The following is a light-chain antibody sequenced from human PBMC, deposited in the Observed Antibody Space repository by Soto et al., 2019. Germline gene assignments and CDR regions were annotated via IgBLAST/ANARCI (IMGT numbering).Light chain of an antibody. CDR2: DVS. J-gene: IGLJ2*01. V-gene: IGLV2-14*01. Sequence: QSVLTQPASVSGSPGQSITISCTGTSSDVGSYNYVSWYQQYPGKAPKLMIYDVSNRPSGVSYRFSGSKSGNTASLTISGLQAEDEADYYCSSYTSRSTHVVFGGGTKLTVL. CDR3: SSYTSRSTHVV. CDR1: SSDVGSYNY.